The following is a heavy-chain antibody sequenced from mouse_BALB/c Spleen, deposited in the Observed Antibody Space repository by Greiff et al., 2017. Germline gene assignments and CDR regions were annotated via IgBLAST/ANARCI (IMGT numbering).Heavy chain of an antibody. J-gene: IGHJ1*01. CDR2: ISYSGST. CDR3: ARSTVVPYWYFDV. V-gene: IGHV3-2*02. D-gene: IGHD1-1*01. CDR1: GYSITSDYA. Sequence: EVQLQQSGPGLVKPSQSLSLTCTVTGYSITSDYAWNWIRQFPGNKLEWMGYISYSGSTSYNPSLKSRISITRDTSKNQFFLQLNSVTTEDTATYYCARSTVVPYWYFDVWGAGTTVTVSS.